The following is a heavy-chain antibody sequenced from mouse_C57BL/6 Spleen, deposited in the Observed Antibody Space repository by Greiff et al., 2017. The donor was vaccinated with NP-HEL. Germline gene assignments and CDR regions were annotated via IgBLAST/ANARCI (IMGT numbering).Heavy chain of an antibody. V-gene: IGHV5-17*01. J-gene: IGHJ4*01. CDR3: ATYYGYSYYYAMDY. CDR1: GFTFSDYG. D-gene: IGHD2-2*01. CDR2: ISSGSSTI. Sequence: EVKLVESGGGLVKPGGSLKLSCAASGFTFSDYGMHWVRQAPEKGLEWVAYISSGSSTIYYADTVKGRFTISRDNAKNTLFLQMTSLRSEDTAMYYCATYYGYSYYYAMDYWGQGTSVTVSS.